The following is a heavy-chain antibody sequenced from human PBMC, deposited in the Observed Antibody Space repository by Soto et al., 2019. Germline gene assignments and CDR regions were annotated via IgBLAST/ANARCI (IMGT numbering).Heavy chain of an antibody. CDR1: GFTFNTYA. CDR2: ISSGGVTT. CDR3: AKDWTTVTTFPDY. J-gene: IGHJ4*02. Sequence: GGSLRLSCAASGFTFNTYAMSWVRQAPGKGLEWVSAISSGGVTTYYADSVKGRFTISRDNSRNTLYLQMNSLGAEDTAIYYCAKDWTTVTTFPDYWGQGTLVTVSS. V-gene: IGHV3-23*01. D-gene: IGHD4-4*01.